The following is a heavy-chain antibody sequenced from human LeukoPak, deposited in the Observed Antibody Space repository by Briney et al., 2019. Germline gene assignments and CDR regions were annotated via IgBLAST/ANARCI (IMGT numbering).Heavy chain of an antibody. V-gene: IGHV4-39*07. J-gene: IGHJ5*02. CDR1: GGSISSGDYY. CDR2: INHSGST. CDR3: ARGFRCSSTSCYRNWFDP. Sequence: PSETLSLTCTVSGGSISSGDYYWSWIRQPPGKGLEWIGEINHSGSTNYNPSLKSRVTISVDTSKNQFSLKLSSVTAADTAVYYCARGFRCSSTSCYRNWFDPWGQGTLVTVSS. D-gene: IGHD2-2*01.